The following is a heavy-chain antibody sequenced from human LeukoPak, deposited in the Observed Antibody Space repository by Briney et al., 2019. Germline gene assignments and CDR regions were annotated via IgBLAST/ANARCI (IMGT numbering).Heavy chain of an antibody. CDR1: GGSISNYY. CDR3: AREDIMRAYSYGPFDP. D-gene: IGHD5-18*01. J-gene: IGHJ5*02. V-gene: IGHV4-39*07. CDR2: IYYTGST. Sequence: SETLSLTCTVSGGSISNYYWGWVRQPPGKGLEWIGNIYYTGSTYYNPSLKSRVTISVDTSKTQFSLKLSSVTAADTAVYYCAREDIMRAYSYGPFDPWGQGTLVTVSS.